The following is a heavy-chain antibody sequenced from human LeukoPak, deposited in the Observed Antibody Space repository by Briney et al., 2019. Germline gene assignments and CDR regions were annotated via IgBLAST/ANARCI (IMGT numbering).Heavy chain of an antibody. Sequence: TSSETLSLTCTVSGGSISSYYWIWIRQPPGKGLEWIGDIYYSGRTNYNPSLKSRVTTSLDTSKNQISLKLSSVTAADTAVYCCARPQTMGSSSPLGYWGQGTLVTVSS. V-gene: IGHV4-59*01. CDR3: ARPQTMGSSSPLGY. J-gene: IGHJ4*02. D-gene: IGHD2-2*01. CDR1: GGSISSYY. CDR2: IYYSGRT.